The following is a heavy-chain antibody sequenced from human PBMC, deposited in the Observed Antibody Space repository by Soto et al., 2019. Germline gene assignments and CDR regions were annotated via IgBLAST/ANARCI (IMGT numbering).Heavy chain of an antibody. D-gene: IGHD3-16*02. CDR3: TPSMITFGGVIVPIDY. V-gene: IGHV3-15*01. CDR1: GFTFSNAW. J-gene: IGHJ4*02. CDR2: IKSKTDGGTT. Sequence: QRLSCAASGFTFSNAWMSWVRQAPGKGLEWVGRIKSKTDGGTTDYAAPVKGRFTISRDDSKNTLYLQMNSLKTEDTAVYYCTPSMITFGGVIVPIDYWGQGTLVTVSS.